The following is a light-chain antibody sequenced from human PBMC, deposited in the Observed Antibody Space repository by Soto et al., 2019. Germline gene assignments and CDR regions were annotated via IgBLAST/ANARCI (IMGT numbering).Light chain of an antibody. V-gene: IGKV1-39*01. Sequence: DIQMTQSPSSLSASVGDRVTITCRASQSMSSYLNWYQQKPGKDPKLLIYAASSLQSGVPSRFSGSGSGTDFTLTISSLQTEDFATYYCQQSYRTSWTFGQGTKVEIK. CDR3: QQSYRTSWT. CDR2: AAS. CDR1: QSMSSY. J-gene: IGKJ1*01.